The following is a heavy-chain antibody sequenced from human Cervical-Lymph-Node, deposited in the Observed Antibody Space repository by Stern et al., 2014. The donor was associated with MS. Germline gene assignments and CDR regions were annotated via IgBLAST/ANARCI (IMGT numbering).Heavy chain of an antibody. V-gene: IGHV4-39*01. J-gene: IGHJ4*02. Sequence: VQLVESGPGLVKPSETLSLTCAVSGDSISSYTHYWAWIRQPPGKGLEWIGSVSHMGPTTYTPPLKSPVTLSVDTSKNHSSLGLNSVTAADTAVYYCAKHACTGAACPFDLWGQGTLVTVSS. D-gene: IGHD2-8*02. CDR1: GDSISSYTHY. CDR2: VSHMGPT. CDR3: AKHACTGAACPFDL.